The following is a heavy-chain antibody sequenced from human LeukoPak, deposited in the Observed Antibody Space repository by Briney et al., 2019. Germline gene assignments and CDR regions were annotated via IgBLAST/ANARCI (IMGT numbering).Heavy chain of an antibody. J-gene: IGHJ4*02. D-gene: IGHD6-13*01. CDR1: GFTFSSYS. CDR2: ISSSSSYI. CDR3: AREAPGWYSSSWFDY. V-gene: IGHV3-21*04. Sequence: GGSLRLSCAASGFTFSSYSMNWVRQAPGKGLEWVSSISSSSSYIYYADSVKGRFTISRDNAKNSLYLQMNSLRAEDTAVYYCAREAPGWYSSSWFDYWGQGTLVTVSS.